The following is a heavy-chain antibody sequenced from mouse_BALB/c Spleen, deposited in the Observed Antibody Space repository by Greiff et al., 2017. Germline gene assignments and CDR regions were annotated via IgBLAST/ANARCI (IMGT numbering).Heavy chain of an antibody. CDR3: ARPIRGYAMDY. CDR1: GFDFSRYW. CDR2: INPDSSTI. J-gene: IGHJ4*01. V-gene: IGHV4-1*02. Sequence: EVKLMESGGGLVQPGGSLKLSCAASGFDFSRYWMSWVRQAPGKGLEWIGEINPDSSTINYTPSLKDKFIISRDNAKNTLYLQMSKVRSEDTALYYCARPIRGYAMDYWGQGTSVTVSS.